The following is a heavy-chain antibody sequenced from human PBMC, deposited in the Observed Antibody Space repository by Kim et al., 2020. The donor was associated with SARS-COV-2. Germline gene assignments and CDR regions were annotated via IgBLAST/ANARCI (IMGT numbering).Heavy chain of an antibody. D-gene: IGHD1-1*01. J-gene: IGHJ4*02. CDR3: ARELERLYYFDY. Sequence: YYVDSVKGRFTISRDNAKNSLYLQMNSLRAEDTAVYYCARELERLYYFDYWGQGTLVTVSS. V-gene: IGHV3-7*01.